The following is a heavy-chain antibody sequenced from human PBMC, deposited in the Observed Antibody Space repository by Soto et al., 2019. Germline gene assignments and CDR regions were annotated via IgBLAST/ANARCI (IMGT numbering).Heavy chain of an antibody. CDR1: GYTFTSYG. Sequence: EASVKVSCKASGYTFTSYGISWVRQAPEQGREWMGWISAYNGNTNYAQKLQGRGTMTTDASTSTAYMELRSLRCVDMAVNYCASGRFGEGLDYWGQGTKVTVSS. CDR2: ISAYNGNT. J-gene: IGHJ4*02. V-gene: IGHV1-18*03. CDR3: ASGRFGEGLDY. D-gene: IGHD3-10*01.